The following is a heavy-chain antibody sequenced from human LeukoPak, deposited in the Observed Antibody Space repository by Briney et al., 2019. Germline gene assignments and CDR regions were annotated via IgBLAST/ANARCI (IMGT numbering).Heavy chain of an antibody. CDR1: GFTVSSNY. V-gene: IGHV3-53*01. Sequence: GGSLRLSCAASGFTVSSNYMSWVRQAPGKGLEWVSVIYSGGGTYYADSVKDRFTISRDTSKNTLYPQTNSLRAEDTAVYYCARGTARAFDYWGQGTLVTVSS. CDR2: IYSGGGT. CDR3: ARGTARAFDY. J-gene: IGHJ4*02. D-gene: IGHD2-2*01.